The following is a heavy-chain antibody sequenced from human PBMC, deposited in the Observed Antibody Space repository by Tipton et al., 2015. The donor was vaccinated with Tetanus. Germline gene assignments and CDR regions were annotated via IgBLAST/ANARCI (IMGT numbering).Heavy chain of an antibody. CDR1: GGSISTYH. Sequence: LRLSCTVSGGSISTYHWNWIRQSPGKGLEWIGYIDYFGSTKYNPSLKSRVAMSVDTSKNQLSLRLNSVASADTAVYYCARTSGYMYSDCWGQGTLVTVSS. V-gene: IGHV4-59*01. J-gene: IGHJ4*02. CDR3: ARTSGYMYSDC. CDR2: IDYFGST. D-gene: IGHD3-3*01.